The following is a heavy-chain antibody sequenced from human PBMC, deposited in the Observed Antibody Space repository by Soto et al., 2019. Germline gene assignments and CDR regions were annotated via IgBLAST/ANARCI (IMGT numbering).Heavy chain of an antibody. CDR2: IDTSGTST. D-gene: IGHD6-13*01. J-gene: IGHJ4*02. Sequence: PGGSLRLSCGASGFTFTNFWMHWVRQVPGKGLVWLSRIDTSGTSTSYADSVKGRFTISRDNAKSTVTLQMNSLRAEDTGVYYCARDSWYFDVWSQGPLVTLSS. CDR1: GFTFTNFW. V-gene: IGHV3-74*01. CDR3: ARDSWYFDV.